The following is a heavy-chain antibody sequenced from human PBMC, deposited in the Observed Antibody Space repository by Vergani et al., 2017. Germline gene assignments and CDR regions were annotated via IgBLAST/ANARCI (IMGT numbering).Heavy chain of an antibody. J-gene: IGHJ4*02. V-gene: IGHV3-43D*04. CDR2: ISWHGGST. CDR3: ATYCSSTSCPFDY. CDR1: GFTFRIYG. D-gene: IGHD2-2*01. Sequence: VQLVESGGGVVQPGGSLRLSCIASGFTFRIYGMHWVRQAPGKGLEWVSLISWHGGSTYYADSVKGRFTISRDTSKNSLYLQMNSLRAEDTALYYCATYCSSTSCPFDYWGQGTLVTVSS.